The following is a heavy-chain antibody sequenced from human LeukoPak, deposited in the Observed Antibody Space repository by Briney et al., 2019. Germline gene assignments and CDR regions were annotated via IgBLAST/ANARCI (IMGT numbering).Heavy chain of an antibody. Sequence: GGSLRLSCAASGFTFSSTSMSWVHQAPGKGLEWVAVTVGGGDGTYYADSVKGRFTISRDNAKNSLYLQMNSLRAEDTAVYYCARDTYYYDSSGYPAGGMDVWGQGTTVTVSS. CDR2: TVGGGDGT. CDR3: ARDTYYYDSSGYPAGGMDV. J-gene: IGHJ6*02. V-gene: IGHV3-23*01. CDR1: GFTFSSTS. D-gene: IGHD3-22*01.